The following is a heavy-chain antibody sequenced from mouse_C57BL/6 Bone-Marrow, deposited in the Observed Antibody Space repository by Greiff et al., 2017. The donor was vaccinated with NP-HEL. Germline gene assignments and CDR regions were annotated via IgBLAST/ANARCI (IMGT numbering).Heavy chain of an antibody. D-gene: IGHD2-14*01. CDR3: ARWRYHAWFAY. Sequence: VHLVESGAELARPGASVKLSCKASGYTFTSYGISWVKQRTGQGLEWIGEIYPRSGNTYYNEKFKGKATLTADKSSSTAYMELRSLTSEDSAVYFCARWRYHAWFAYWGQGTLVIVSA. J-gene: IGHJ3*01. CDR2: IYPRSGNT. V-gene: IGHV1-81*01. CDR1: GYTFTSYG.